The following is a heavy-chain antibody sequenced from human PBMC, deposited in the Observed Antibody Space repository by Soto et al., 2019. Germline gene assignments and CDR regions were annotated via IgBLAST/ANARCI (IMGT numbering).Heavy chain of an antibody. CDR2: IHGSGADT. J-gene: IGHJ4*02. CDR3: AKSGTGWYHFDY. D-gene: IGHD6-19*01. CDR1: GFLFSPYA. V-gene: IGHV3-23*01. Sequence: GGSLRLSCTASGFLFSPYAMSWVRQAPGKGLEWVSTIHGSGADTSYAASVKGRFTISRDNSKNTLHLQMNSLRDEDTAVYYCAKSGTGWYHFDYWGQGTKVTVYS.